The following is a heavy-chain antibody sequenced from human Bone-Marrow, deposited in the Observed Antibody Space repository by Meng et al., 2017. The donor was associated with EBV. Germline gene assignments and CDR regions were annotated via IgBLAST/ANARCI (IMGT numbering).Heavy chain of an antibody. CDR1: GFTFSNYG. J-gene: IGHJ5*02. CDR2: IPSDGSHNK. CDR3: AKDLSGRFDP. V-gene: IGHV3-30*18. D-gene: IGHD1-14*01. Sequence: QEQLVESGXGVVQPGRSLRLSCAASGFTFSNYGFHWVRQAPGKGPEWVAIIPSDGSHNKYYADSVKGRFTISRDNSKNTLYLQMNSLRTEDTAVYYCAKDLSGRFDPRGQGTLVTVSS.